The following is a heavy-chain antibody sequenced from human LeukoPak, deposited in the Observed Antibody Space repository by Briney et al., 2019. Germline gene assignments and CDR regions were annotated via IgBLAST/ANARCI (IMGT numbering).Heavy chain of an antibody. V-gene: IGHV3-43D*03. Sequence: GGSLRLSCAASGFTFDDYAMHWVRQAPGKGLEWVSLISWDGGSTYYADSVKGRFTISRDNAKNSLYLQMNSLGAEDTAVYYCARVTSSWYKVYWGQGTLVTVSS. CDR1: GFTFDDYA. CDR3: ARVTSSWYKVY. CDR2: ISWDGGST. J-gene: IGHJ4*02. D-gene: IGHD6-13*01.